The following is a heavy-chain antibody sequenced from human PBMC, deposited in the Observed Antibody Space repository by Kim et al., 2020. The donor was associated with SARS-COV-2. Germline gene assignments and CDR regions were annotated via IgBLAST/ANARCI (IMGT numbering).Heavy chain of an antibody. CDR3: ARHPLRGIFGD. CDR1: GDSISNSNYY. Sequence: SETLSLTCTVSGDSISNSNYYWGWIRQPPGKGLEWIGSIYYSGSTYYNPSLKSRVTISADTSKTQLSLKLSSVTAADTAVYYCARHPLRGIFGDWGQGTLVTVSS. J-gene: IGHJ4*02. V-gene: IGHV4-39*01. D-gene: IGHD3-3*01. CDR2: IYYSGST.